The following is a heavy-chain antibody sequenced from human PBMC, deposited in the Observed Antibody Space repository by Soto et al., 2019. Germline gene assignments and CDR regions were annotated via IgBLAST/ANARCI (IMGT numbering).Heavy chain of an antibody. CDR2: IIPIFGTA. V-gene: IGHV1-69*13. Sequence: ASVKVSCKASGGTFSSYAISWVRQAPGQGLEWMGGIIPIFGTANYAQKFQGRVTITADESTSTAYMELSSLRSEDTAVYYCARDRFTIFGVVTPSSNWFDPWGQGTLVTVSS. CDR3: ARDRFTIFGVVTPSSNWFDP. CDR1: GGTFSSYA. J-gene: IGHJ5*02. D-gene: IGHD3-3*01.